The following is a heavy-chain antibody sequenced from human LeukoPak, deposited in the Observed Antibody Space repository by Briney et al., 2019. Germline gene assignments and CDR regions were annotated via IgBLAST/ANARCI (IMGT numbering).Heavy chain of an antibody. V-gene: IGHV3-30*04. CDR2: ISYDGSNE. CDR1: GFTFSSYV. D-gene: IGHD3-9*01. Sequence: PGGSLRLSCAASGFTFSSYVMHWVRQAPGKGLEWVAIISYDGSNEYYADSVKGRFTISRDNSKNTLYLQMNSLRAEDTATYYCAKGYYFDILSGYSSPDSWGQGTLVTVSS. J-gene: IGHJ4*02. CDR3: AKGYYFDILSGYSSPDS.